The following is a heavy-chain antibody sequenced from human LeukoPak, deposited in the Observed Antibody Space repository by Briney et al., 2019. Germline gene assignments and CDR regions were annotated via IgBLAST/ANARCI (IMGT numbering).Heavy chain of an antibody. Sequence: SVRVSCKASGGTFSSYAISWVRQAPGQGLEWMGGIIPIFGTANYAQKFQGRVTITADKSTSTAYMELSSLRSEDTAGYYCAREGGSYCLDYWGQGTLVTVSS. CDR1: GGTFSSYA. J-gene: IGHJ4*02. D-gene: IGHD1-26*01. CDR2: IIPIFGTA. V-gene: IGHV1-69*06. CDR3: AREGGSYCLDY.